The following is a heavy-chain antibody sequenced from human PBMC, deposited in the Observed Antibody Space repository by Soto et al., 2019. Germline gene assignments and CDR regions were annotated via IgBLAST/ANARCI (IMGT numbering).Heavy chain of an antibody. CDR3: AKDSRLPGFGLLIHAFDM. D-gene: IGHD3-3*01. J-gene: IGHJ3*02. CDR2: ISGGLCSA. CDR1: GFTFNDYA. V-gene: IGHV3-23*01. Sequence: PGGSLRLSCAVSGFTFNDYAMSWVRQAPGEGMEWVSTISGGLCSAYYAASVEGRFTISGDSSNNTLYLQMNSLRVEDTATYYCAKDSRLPGFGLLIHAFDMWGHGTMVTVSS.